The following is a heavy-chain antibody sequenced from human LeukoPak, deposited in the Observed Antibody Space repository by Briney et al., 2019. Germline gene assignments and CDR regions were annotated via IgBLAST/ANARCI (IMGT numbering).Heavy chain of an antibody. D-gene: IGHD4-17*01. CDR2: ISSSSSYI. CDR1: GFTFSDYY. CDR3: AREDYGDTNQYYFDY. J-gene: IGHJ4*02. Sequence: GGSLRLSCAASGFTFSDYYMSWIRQAPGKGLEWVSYISSSSSYIYCADSVKGRFTISRDNAKNSLYLQMNSLRAEDTAVYYCAREDYGDTNQYYFDYWGQGTLVTVSS. V-gene: IGHV3-11*06.